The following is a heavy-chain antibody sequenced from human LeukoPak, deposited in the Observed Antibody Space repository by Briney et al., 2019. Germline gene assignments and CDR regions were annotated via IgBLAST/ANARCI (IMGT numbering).Heavy chain of an antibody. J-gene: IGHJ4*02. V-gene: IGHV3-30*18. D-gene: IGHD2-21*02. CDR1: GFTFSGYG. Sequence: PGGSLRLSCAASGFTFSGYGMHWVRQAPGKGLEWVAVISYDGSHKYYADSVKGRFAISRDSSKNALYLQMNSLRAEDTAVYYCAKDSCGGDCYSFDYWGQGTLVTVSS. CDR3: AKDSCGGDCYSFDY. CDR2: ISYDGSHK.